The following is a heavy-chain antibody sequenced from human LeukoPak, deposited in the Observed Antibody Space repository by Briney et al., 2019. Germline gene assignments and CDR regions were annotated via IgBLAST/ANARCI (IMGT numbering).Heavy chain of an antibody. CDR2: IKHNGGEK. J-gene: IGHJ4*02. CDR3: ARDRGWRTSGYYLYHFDY. CDR1: GFTFTDYF. D-gene: IGHD3-22*01. Sequence: GSLRLSCVASGFTFTDYFMSWVRQAPGKELEWVASIKHNGGEKYYVDSVKGRFTISRDNAKNSLYLEMSSLRVEDTAVYYCARDRGWRTSGYYLYHFDYWGQGTLVTVSS. V-gene: IGHV3-7*01.